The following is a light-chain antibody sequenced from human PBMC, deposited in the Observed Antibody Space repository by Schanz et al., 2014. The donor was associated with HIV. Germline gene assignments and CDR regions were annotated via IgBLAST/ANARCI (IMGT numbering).Light chain of an antibody. Sequence: QSVLTQPPSASGSPGQSVTISCPGTSSDVGGYNYVPWYQQHPGKAPKLMIYEVTKRPSGVPDRFSGSKSGNTASLTVSGLQAEDEADYYCSSYAGNNNGVFGGGTKLTVL. CDR2: EVT. CDR1: SSDVGGYNY. J-gene: IGLJ3*02. V-gene: IGLV2-8*01. CDR3: SSYAGNNNGV.